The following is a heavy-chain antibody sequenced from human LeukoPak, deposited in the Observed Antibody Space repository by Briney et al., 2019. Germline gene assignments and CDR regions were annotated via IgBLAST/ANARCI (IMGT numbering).Heavy chain of an antibody. CDR1: RYSISSGYY. D-gene: IGHD6-13*01. CDR2: IYHSGSA. V-gene: IGHV4-38-2*02. Sequence: SETLSLTCSVSRYSISSGYYWAWIRQPPGKGLEWIGSIYHSGSAYYNASLKSRVTISVDTSKNQFSLELPSVTAADTAVYYCARGSSSWPTEFDYWGQGTLVTVSS. J-gene: IGHJ4*02. CDR3: ARGSSSWPTEFDY.